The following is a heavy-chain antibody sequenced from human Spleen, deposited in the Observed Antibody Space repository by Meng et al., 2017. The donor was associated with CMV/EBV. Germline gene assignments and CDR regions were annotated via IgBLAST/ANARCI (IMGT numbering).Heavy chain of an antibody. CDR1: GFTVSSSY. Sequence: GESLKISCATSGFTVSSSYMHWVRQAPGKGLEWVSLIYTDGSTSYADFVRGRFTISRDTSKNTLYLQMNSLRAEDTAMYYCARGDYYHSSTNLSGDYWGQGTQVTVSS. V-gene: IGHV3-66*02. CDR2: IYTDGST. CDR3: ARGDYYHSSTNLSGDY. D-gene: IGHD3-22*01. J-gene: IGHJ4*02.